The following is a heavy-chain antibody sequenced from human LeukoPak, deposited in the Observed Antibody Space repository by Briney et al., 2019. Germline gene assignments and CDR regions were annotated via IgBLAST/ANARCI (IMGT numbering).Heavy chain of an antibody. CDR1: GFTFNNYN. CDR3: ARGGNYPYYFDY. V-gene: IGHV3-21*01. D-gene: IGHD1-7*01. Sequence: PGGSLRLSCAASGFTFNNYNMNWVRQAPGKGLEWVSSISSSSSYIYYADSMKGRFTISRDNAENSLYLQMNSLRAEDTAVYFCARGGNYPYYFDYWGQGTLVTVSS. CDR2: ISSSSSYI. J-gene: IGHJ4*02.